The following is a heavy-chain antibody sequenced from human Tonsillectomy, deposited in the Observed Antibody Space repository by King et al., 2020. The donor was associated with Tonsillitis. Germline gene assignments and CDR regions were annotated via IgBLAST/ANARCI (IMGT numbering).Heavy chain of an antibody. CDR2: IYYSGST. J-gene: IGHJ3*02. V-gene: IGHV4-39*07. CDR1: GGSISSSSYY. D-gene: IGHD1-7*01. Sequence: QLQESGPGLVKPSETLSLTCTVSGGSISSSSYYWGWIRQPPGKGLEWIRSIYYSGSTYYNPSLKSRVTISVDTSKNQFSLKLSSVTAADTAVYYCARDEGLELLFSLPSAFDIWGQGTMVTVSS. CDR3: ARDEGLELLFSLPSAFDI.